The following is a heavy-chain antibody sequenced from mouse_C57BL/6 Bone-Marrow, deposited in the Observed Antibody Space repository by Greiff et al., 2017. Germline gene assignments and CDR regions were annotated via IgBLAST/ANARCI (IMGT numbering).Heavy chain of an antibody. CDR3: TKAYYSSFPYAMDF. J-gene: IGHJ4*01. Sequence: EVQLQQSGAELVRPGASVKLSCTASGFTIKDYYMHWVKQRPEQGLEWIGWIDPENGDTEYASKFQGKATITADTSSNTAYLQLSSLTSEDTAVYYCTKAYYSSFPYAMDFGGQGTAATVTS. CDR2: IDPENGDT. D-gene: IGHD2-12*01. CDR1: GFTIKDYY. V-gene: IGHV14-4*01.